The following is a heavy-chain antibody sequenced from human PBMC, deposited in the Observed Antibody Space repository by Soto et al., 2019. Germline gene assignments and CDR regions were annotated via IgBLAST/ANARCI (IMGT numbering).Heavy chain of an antibody. CDR3: ARGSTSFEV. D-gene: IGHD2-2*01. CDR2: IWRDGSEK. V-gene: IGHV3-7*01. J-gene: IGHJ4*02. Sequence: LSLTCAASGFSFGTYWMSWVRQAPGKGLEWLANIWRDGSEKHYVDSVKGRFTISRDNAKNSLYLQMNSLTVEDMAVYYCARGSTSFEVWGQGTLVTVSS. CDR1: GFSFGTYW.